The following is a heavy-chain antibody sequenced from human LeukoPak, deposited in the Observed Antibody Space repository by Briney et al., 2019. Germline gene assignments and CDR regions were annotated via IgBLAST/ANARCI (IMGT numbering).Heavy chain of an antibody. CDR1: GASIDSYY. Sequence: SETLSLTCIVPGASIDSYYWSWIRQPPGKGLEWIGYAHYNGEIKYNPSLKSRLTISVDTSKNEVSLVLTSVTAADTALYYCARQPGGTAAFDIWAQGTMVTVSA. V-gene: IGHV4-59*08. J-gene: IGHJ3*02. CDR2: AHYNGEI. D-gene: IGHD6-13*01. CDR3: ARQPGGTAAFDI.